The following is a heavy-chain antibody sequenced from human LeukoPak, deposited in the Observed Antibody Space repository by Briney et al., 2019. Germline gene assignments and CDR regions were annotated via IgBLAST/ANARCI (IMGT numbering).Heavy chain of an antibody. CDR1: GYTFTGYY. J-gene: IGHJ5*02. CDR3: ARVVSLIVVVPAAFALDP. D-gene: IGHD2-2*01. Sequence: ASVKVSGKASGYTFTGYYMHWVRQAPGQGLEWMGWINPNSGGTNYAQKFQGRVTMTRDTSISTAYMELSRLRSDDTAVYYCARVVSLIVVVPAAFALDPWGQGTLVTVSS. CDR2: INPNSGGT. V-gene: IGHV1-2*02.